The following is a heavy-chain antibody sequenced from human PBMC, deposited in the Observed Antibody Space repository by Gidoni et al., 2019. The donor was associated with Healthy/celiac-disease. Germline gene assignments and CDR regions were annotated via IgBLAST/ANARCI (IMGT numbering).Heavy chain of an antibody. CDR1: GGSISSYY. CDR3: ARLHYDYVWGSYRYGWFDP. Sequence: QMQLQESGPGLVKPSETLSLTCTVSGGSISSYYWSWIRQPPGKGLEWIGYIYYSGSTNYNPSLKSRVTISVDTSKNQFSLKLSSVTAADTAVYYCARLHYDYVWGSYRYGWFDPWGQGTLVTVSS. CDR2: IYYSGST. V-gene: IGHV4-59*08. J-gene: IGHJ5*02. D-gene: IGHD3-16*02.